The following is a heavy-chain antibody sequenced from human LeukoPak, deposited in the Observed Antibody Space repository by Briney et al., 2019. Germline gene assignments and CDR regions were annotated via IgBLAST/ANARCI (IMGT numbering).Heavy chain of an antibody. CDR3: ARDWGSGYDSRFDP. CDR2: IYYSGST. Sequence: SETLSLTCTVSGGSISSYYWSWIRQPPGKGLEWIGYIYYSGSTNYNPSLKSRVTISIDTSKRQFSLKLSSVTAAVTAVYYCARDWGSGYDSRFDPWGQGTLVTVSS. V-gene: IGHV4-59*01. J-gene: IGHJ5*02. D-gene: IGHD5-12*01. CDR1: GGSISSYY.